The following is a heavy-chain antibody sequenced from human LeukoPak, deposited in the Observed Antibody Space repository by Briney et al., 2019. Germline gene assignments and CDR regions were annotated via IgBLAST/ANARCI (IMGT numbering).Heavy chain of an antibody. V-gene: IGHV3-15*01. Sequence: GGSLRLSCAASGFTFSNAWMSWVRQAPGKGLEWVGRIKSKTDGGTTDYAAPVKGRFTISRDDSKNTLYLQMDSLKTEDTAVYYCTTFYVVVTPTVDYWGQGTLVTVSS. J-gene: IGHJ4*02. CDR3: TTFYVVVTPTVDY. CDR2: IKSKTDGGTT. CDR1: GFTFSNAW. D-gene: IGHD2-21*02.